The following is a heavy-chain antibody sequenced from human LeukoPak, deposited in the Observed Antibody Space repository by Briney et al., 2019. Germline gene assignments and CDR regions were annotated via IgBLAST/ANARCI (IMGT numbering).Heavy chain of an antibody. V-gene: IGHV3-23*01. D-gene: IGHD3-22*01. CDR3: AKDLADYYDSSGYSPFDY. J-gene: IGHJ4*02. CDR1: GFTFSSYA. Sequence: GGSLRLSCAASGFTFSSYAMSWVRQAPGKGLEWVSAISGSGGSTYYADSVKGRFTISRDNSKNTLYLQMNSLRAEDTAVYYCAKDLADYYDSSGYSPFDYWGQGTLVTVSS. CDR2: ISGSGGST.